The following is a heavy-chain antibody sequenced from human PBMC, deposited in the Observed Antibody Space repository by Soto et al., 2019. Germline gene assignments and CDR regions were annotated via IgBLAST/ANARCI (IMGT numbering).Heavy chain of an antibody. J-gene: IGHJ6*02. CDR1: GYTFTSYY. D-gene: IGHD2-15*01. V-gene: IGHV1-46*01. CDR2: INPSGGST. Sequence: ASVKVSCKASGYTFTSYYMHWVRQAPGQGLEWMGIINPSGGSTSYAQKFQGRVTMTRDTSTSTVYMEVSSLRSEDTAVYYCARDRVVCSGGSCYHHYFGMDVWGQGTTVTVSS. CDR3: ARDRVVCSGGSCYHHYFGMDV.